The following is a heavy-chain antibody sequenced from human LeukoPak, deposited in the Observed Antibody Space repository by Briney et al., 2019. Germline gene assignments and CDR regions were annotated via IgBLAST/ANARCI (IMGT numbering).Heavy chain of an antibody. CDR3: AKDKGRSYGDRDWFDP. V-gene: IGHV3-43*02. J-gene: IGHJ5*02. Sequence: GGSLRLSCAASGFTFDDYAMHWVRQAPGKGLEWVSLISANGGSTYYADSVKGRFTISKDNSKNSLYLQMNSLRTEDTALYYCAKDKGRSYGDRDWFDPWGQGTLVTVSS. CDR2: ISANGGST. D-gene: IGHD5-18*01. CDR1: GFTFDDYA.